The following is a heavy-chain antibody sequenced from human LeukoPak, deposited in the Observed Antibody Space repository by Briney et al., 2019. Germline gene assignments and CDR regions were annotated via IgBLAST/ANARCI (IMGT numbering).Heavy chain of an antibody. CDR1: GFTFSNYS. CDR2: ISSSSNTI. Sequence: GGSLRLSCAASGFTFSNYSMNWVRQAPGKGLERVSYISSSSNTIYYADSVKGRFTISRDNAQNSLYLQMNSLRAEDTAVYYCARDFGARGWLDYWGQGTLVTVSS. J-gene: IGHJ4*02. CDR3: ARDFGARGWLDY. D-gene: IGHD6-19*01. V-gene: IGHV3-48*01.